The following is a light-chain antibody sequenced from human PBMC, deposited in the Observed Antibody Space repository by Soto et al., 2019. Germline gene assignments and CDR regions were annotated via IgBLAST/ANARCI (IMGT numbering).Light chain of an antibody. V-gene: IGKV4-1*01. Sequence: DIVLTQSPDSLAVSLGEGATINCKSSQSLLYISNNRNYLAWYQQKPGQPPKMLIYWASTRESGVPDRFSGSGSDTDFTLTISSLQAEDVAVYYCQQYYSTPLTFGQGTKVEIK. J-gene: IGKJ2*01. CDR3: QQYYSTPLT. CDR1: QSLLYISNNRNY. CDR2: WAS.